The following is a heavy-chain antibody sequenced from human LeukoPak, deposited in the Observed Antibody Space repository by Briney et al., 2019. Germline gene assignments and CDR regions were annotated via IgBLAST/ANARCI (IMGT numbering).Heavy chain of an antibody. D-gene: IGHD3-10*01. J-gene: IGHJ3*02. CDR3: ARGGILLWFGDGPRAAFDI. V-gene: IGHV4-61*02. Sequence: SSETLSLTCTVSGGSISSGSYYWSWIRQPAGKGLEWIGRIYTSGSTNYNPSLKSRVTISVDTSKNQFSPQLSSVTAADTAVYYCARGGILLWFGDGPRAAFDIWGQGTMVTVSS. CDR2: IYTSGST. CDR1: GGSISSGSYY.